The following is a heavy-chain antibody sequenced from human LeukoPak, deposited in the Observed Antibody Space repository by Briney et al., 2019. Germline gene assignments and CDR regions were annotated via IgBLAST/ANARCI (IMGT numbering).Heavy chain of an antibody. CDR2: IGFDGVSK. J-gene: IGHJ4*02. CDR3: AKAPGYSGYAPRGY. V-gene: IGHV3-30*02. CDR1: GFTFSDYG. Sequence: GGSLRLSCAASGFTFSDYGMHWVRQAPGRGLEWVSFIGFDGVSKYYRDSVKGRFTISRDTSKNTLCLQMNSLRAEDTAVYYCAKAPGYSGYAPRGYWGQGTLVTVSS. D-gene: IGHD5-12*01.